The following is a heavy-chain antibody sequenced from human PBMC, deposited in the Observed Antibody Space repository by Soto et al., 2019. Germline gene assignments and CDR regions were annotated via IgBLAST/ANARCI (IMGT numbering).Heavy chain of an antibody. D-gene: IGHD3-10*01. CDR2: IWYDGSNK. Sequence: QVQLVESGGGVVQPGRSLRLSCAASGFTFSSYGMHWVRQAPGKGLEWVAVIWYDGSNKYYADSVKGRFTISRDNSKNTLYLQMTSLRAEDTAVYYCARGHGGAILSWGQGTLVTVSS. CDR3: ARGHGGAILS. CDR1: GFTFSSYG. V-gene: IGHV3-33*01. J-gene: IGHJ4*02.